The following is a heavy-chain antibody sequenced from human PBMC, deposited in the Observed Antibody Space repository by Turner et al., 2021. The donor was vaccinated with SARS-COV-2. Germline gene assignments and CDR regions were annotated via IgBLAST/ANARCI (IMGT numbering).Heavy chain of an antibody. Sequence: VKLVGSGGGVVQPGGSLGLSCAASGFTLSSYVRHWVRQAPGKVLEWVAVISYDGSDNYCADSVKRRFTISRDNSKNTLYLQMNSLRAEDTGVYYCARDSGDFDYWGQGTLVTVSS. V-gene: IGHV3-30-3*01. J-gene: IGHJ4*02. D-gene: IGHD3-10*01. CDR2: ISYDGSDN. CDR1: GFTLSSYV. CDR3: ARDSGDFDY.